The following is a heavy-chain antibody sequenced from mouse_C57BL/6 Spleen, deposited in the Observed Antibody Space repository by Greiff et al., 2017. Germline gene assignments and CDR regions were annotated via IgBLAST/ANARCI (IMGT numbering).Heavy chain of an antibody. CDR2: IYPGDGDT. D-gene: IGHD1-1*01. V-gene: IGHV1-82*01. CDR3: ARSVLEGFAY. J-gene: IGHJ3*01. CDR1: GYAFSSSW. Sequence: QVQLQQSGPELVKPGASVKISCKASGYAFSSSWMNWVKQRPGKGLEWIGRIYPGDGDTNYNGKFKGKATLTADKSSSTAYMQLSSLTSEDSAVYFCARSVLEGFAYWGKGTLVTVSA.